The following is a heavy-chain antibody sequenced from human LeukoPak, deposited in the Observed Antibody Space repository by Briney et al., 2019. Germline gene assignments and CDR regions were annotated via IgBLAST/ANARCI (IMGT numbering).Heavy chain of an antibody. CDR3: VRLYAGNSCHQ. Sequence: TGESLKISCKGSAYTFTSYWIGGVRQLPAKGLEWMGIIYPDDPDTRYSTSFQGEVTISADKSISTSYLQWSSLKASDTAMYYCVRLYAGNSCHQWGQGTLVTVS. D-gene: IGHD4-23*01. CDR2: IYPDDPDT. J-gene: IGHJ1*01. CDR1: AYTFTSYW. V-gene: IGHV5-51*01.